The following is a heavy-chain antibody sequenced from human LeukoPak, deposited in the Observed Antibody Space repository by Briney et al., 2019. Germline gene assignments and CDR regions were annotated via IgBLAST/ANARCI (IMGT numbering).Heavy chain of an antibody. Sequence: GGSLRLSCAASGFTVSKNYMSWGRQRPGKGLEWVSVIYSGGNTYYADSVRGRFTISRDNSQNTLYLQMNSLRVDDTALYFCARAGFYSGWYVVDFWGHGTLVTVSS. D-gene: IGHD6-19*01. CDR2: IYSGGNT. CDR3: ARAGFYSGWYVVDF. J-gene: IGHJ4*01. V-gene: IGHV3-53*03. CDR1: GFTVSKNY.